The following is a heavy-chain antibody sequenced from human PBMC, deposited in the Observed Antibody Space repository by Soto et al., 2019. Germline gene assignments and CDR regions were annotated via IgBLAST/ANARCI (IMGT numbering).Heavy chain of an antibody. CDR2: IYYSKST. CDR1: GGSISSGGYY. V-gene: IGHV4-31*03. Sequence: QVQLQESGPGLVKPSQTLSLTCTVSGGSISSGGYYWSWIRQHPGKGLEWIGYIYYSKSTYYNPHLKGRVTISLATSKNQFPLKLTSVTAADTAAYYGARSVFPWGQGTLVTVPS. CDR3: ARSVFP. J-gene: IGHJ5*02.